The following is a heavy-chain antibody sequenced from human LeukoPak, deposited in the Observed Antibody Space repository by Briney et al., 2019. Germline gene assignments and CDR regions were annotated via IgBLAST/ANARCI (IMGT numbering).Heavy chain of an antibody. CDR1: GYTFISYG. V-gene: IGHV1-18*01. CDR2: ISAYIGNT. D-gene: IGHD3-9*01. J-gene: IGHJ4*02. CDR3: ARDRRDYYDILTGYYDY. Sequence: ASVKVSCKASGYTFISYGISWVRQAPGQGLEWLGWISAYIGNTNYVQKFQGRVTITADESTSTAYMELSSLRSEDTAVYYCARDRRDYYDILTGYYDYWGQGTLVTVSS.